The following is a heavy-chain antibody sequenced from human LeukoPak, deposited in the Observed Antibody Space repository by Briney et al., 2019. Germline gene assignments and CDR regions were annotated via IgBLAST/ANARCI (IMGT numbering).Heavy chain of an antibody. Sequence: SVKVSCKASGFTFTSSAMQWVRQARGQRLEWIGWIVVGSGNTNYAQKFQERVTITRDMSTSTAYMELSSLRSEDTAVYYCAAGSKVYYYGMDVWGQGTTVTVSS. V-gene: IGHV1-58*02. J-gene: IGHJ6*02. CDR3: AAGSKVYYYGMDV. CDR2: IVVGSGNT. CDR1: GFTFTSSA.